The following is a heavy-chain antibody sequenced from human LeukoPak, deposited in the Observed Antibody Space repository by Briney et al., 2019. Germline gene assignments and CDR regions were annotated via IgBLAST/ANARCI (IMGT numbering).Heavy chain of an antibody. V-gene: IGHV3-48*03. D-gene: IGHD3-10*01. Sequence: PGGSLRLSCAASGFTFSAYEMNWVRQAPGKGLEWVSYISSSSSTIYYADSVKGRFTISRDNAKNSLYLQMNSLRAEDTAVYYCAKWVYGSGTPPPEDYWGQGTLVTVSS. CDR3: AKWVYGSGTPPPEDY. CDR1: GFTFSAYE. J-gene: IGHJ4*02. CDR2: ISSSSSTI.